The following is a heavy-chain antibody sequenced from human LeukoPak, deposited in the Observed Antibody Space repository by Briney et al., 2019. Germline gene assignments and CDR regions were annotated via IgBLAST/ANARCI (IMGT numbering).Heavy chain of an antibody. CDR1: GFTFSSYA. D-gene: IGHD3-22*01. CDR3: AKDFAYYDSSGYYLDY. J-gene: IGHJ4*02. V-gene: IGHV3-23*01. CDR2: ISGSGDST. Sequence: GGSLRLSCAASGFTFSSYAMNWVRQAPGKGLEWVSFISGSGDSTYYADSVKGRFTISRDNSKNTLYLQMNSLRAEDTAVYYCAKDFAYYDSSGYYLDYWGQGTLVTVSS.